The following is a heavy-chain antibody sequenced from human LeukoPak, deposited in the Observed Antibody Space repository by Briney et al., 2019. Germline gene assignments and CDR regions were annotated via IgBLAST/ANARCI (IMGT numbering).Heavy chain of an antibody. CDR2: IYHSGST. D-gene: IGHD5-12*01. CDR3: ATLGSVDY. J-gene: IGHJ4*02. Sequence: SETLSLTCAVSGGSISSGGYSWSWIRQPPGKGLEWIGYIYHSGSTYYNPSLKSRVTISVDRFKNQFSLKLSSVTAADTAVYYCATLGSVDYWGQGTLVTVSS. CDR1: GGSISSGGYS. V-gene: IGHV4-30-2*01.